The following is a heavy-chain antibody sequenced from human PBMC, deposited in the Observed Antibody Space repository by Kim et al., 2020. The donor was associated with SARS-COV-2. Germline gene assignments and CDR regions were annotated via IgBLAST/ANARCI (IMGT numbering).Heavy chain of an antibody. CDR1: GFTFNSYT. CDR2: ISDSGAGT. V-gene: IGHV3-23*01. D-gene: IGHD6-13*01. CDR3: ARGAAAGSRDEND. Sequence: GGSLRLSCAASGFTFNSYTMTWVRQGPGKGLEWVSAISDSGAGTYYADSVKGRFTISRDNSKNTVFLQMTSLRAEDTAVYYCARGAAAGSRDENDWGQGTLVTVSS. J-gene: IGHJ4*02.